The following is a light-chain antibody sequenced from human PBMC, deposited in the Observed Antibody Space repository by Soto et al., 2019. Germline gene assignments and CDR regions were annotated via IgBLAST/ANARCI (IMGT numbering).Light chain of an antibody. Sequence: QSVLAQPPSASGSPGQSVTISCTGSGSDIGAYNFVSWYQQHPGKAPKLMIFGVTERPSGVPDRFSGSKSGNTASLTVSGLQADDEAVYYCNSYRSSITPVVFGGGTKLTVL. V-gene: IGLV2-8*01. J-gene: IGLJ2*01. CDR1: GSDIGAYNF. CDR3: NSYRSSITPVV. CDR2: GVT.